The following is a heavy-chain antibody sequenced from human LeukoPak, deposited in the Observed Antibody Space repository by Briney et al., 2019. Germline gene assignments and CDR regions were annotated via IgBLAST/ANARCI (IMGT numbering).Heavy chain of an antibody. CDR3: VRNLAVAGTCFDS. CDR1: GFTFRNYW. D-gene: IGHD6-19*01. CDR2: IKQDGSDR. Sequence: GGSLRLSCAASGFTFRNYWMSWVRQAPGAGLEWVANIKQDGSDRNYVTSVRGRFTISRDNAESSLYLQMNSLRVEDTAVYYCVRNLAVAGTCFDSWGQGTLVTVSS. V-gene: IGHV3-7*03. J-gene: IGHJ4*02.